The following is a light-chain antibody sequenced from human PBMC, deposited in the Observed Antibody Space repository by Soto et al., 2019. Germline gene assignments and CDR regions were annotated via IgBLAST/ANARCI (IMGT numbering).Light chain of an antibody. V-gene: IGLV1-51*01. J-gene: IGLJ2*01. Sequence: QSVLTQPPSVSAAPGQKVTISCSGGTSNIGNNYVSWFQQLPGTAPKLLIYDNHKRPSGIPDRFSASKSGTSATLAITGLQTGDEADYHCGTWDSNLRIVVFGGGTKVTVL. CDR3: GTWDSNLRIVV. CDR1: TSNIGNNY. CDR2: DNH.